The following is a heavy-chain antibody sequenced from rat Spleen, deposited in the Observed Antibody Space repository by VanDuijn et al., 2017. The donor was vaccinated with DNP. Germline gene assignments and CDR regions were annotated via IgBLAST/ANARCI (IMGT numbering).Heavy chain of an antibody. CDR3: ARGGDGYDY. CDR2: INSGGDTT. J-gene: IGHJ2*01. Sequence: EVQLVESGGGLVQPRRSMKLSCAASGFTFSNYFMAWVRQAPTKGLEWVASINSGGDTTYYRDSVKGRFTISRDNAKSALYLQMDSLRSEDTATYYCARGGDGYDYWGQGVMVTVSS. V-gene: IGHV5-25*01. D-gene: IGHD1-12*03. CDR1: GFTFSNYF.